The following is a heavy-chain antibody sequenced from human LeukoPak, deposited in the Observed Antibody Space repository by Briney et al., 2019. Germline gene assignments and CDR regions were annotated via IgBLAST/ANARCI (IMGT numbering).Heavy chain of an antibody. CDR1: AFTFGHYA. CDR3: AKARGGTYRTHYFDY. D-gene: IGHD1-26*01. V-gene: IGHV3-23*01. J-gene: IGHJ4*02. Sequence: GGSLRLSCTVSAFTFGHYAMSWFRQAPGKGLEWVSVSGSGGDTYYVDSVKGRFTISRDNSKNTLYLQMNSLRAEDTAVYYCAKARGGTYRTHYFDYWGQGTLVTVSS. CDR2: SGSGGDT.